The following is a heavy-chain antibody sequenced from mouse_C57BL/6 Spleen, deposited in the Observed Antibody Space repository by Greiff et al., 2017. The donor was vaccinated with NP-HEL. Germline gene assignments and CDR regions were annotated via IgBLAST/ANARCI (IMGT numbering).Heavy chain of an antibody. Sequence: EVKLVESGGGLVKPGGSLKLSCAASGFTFSSYAMSWVRQTPEKRLEWVATISDGGSYTYYPDNVKGRFTISRDNAKNNLYLQMSHLKSEDTAMYYCARGYYYGSSPEWFAYWGQGTLVTVSA. V-gene: IGHV5-4*03. CDR2: ISDGGSYT. CDR1: GFTFSSYA. CDR3: ARGYYYGSSPEWFAY. J-gene: IGHJ3*01. D-gene: IGHD1-1*01.